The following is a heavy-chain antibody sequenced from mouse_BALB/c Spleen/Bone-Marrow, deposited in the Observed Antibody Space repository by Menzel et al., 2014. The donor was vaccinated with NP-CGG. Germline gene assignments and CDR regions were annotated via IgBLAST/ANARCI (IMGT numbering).Heavy chain of an antibody. CDR1: GFTFSSYA. D-gene: IGHD1-1*01. CDR3: ARHYYGSSYYFDY. Sequence: EVMLVESGGGLVKPGGSLELSCAASGFTFSSYAMSWVRQTPEKRLEWVATISSGGSYTYYPDSVKGRFTISRDNAKNTLYLQMSSLRSEDTAMYYCARHYYGSSYYFDYWGQGTTLTVSS. J-gene: IGHJ2*01. V-gene: IGHV5-9-1*01. CDR2: ISSGGSYT.